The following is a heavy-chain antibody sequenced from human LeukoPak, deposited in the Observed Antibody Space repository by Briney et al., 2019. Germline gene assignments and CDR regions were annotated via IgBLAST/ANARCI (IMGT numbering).Heavy chain of an antibody. V-gene: IGHV4-39*01. J-gene: IGHJ5*02. CDR1: GGSISSSNYY. CDR2: INHSGST. CDR3: ARHGSSSWYGGHWFDP. D-gene: IGHD6-13*01. Sequence: SETLSLTCTVSGGSISSSNYYWGWIRQPPGKGLEWIGEINHSGSTNYNPSLKSRVTISVDTSKNQFSLKLSSVTAADTAVYYCARHGSSSWYGGHWFDPWGQGTLVTVSS.